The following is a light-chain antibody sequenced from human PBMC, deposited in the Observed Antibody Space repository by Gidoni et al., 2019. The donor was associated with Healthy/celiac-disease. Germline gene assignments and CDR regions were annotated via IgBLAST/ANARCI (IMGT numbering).Light chain of an antibody. CDR2: EGS. Sequence: QSALTQPPSASGSPGQSVTISCTGTSSDVGGYNYVSWYQQHPGKAPKLMIYEGSKRPSGVPDRFSGSKSGNTASMTVSGLQAEDEADYYCSSYAGSKGVFGGGTKLTVL. CDR1: SSDVGGYNY. V-gene: IGLV2-8*01. J-gene: IGLJ2*01. CDR3: SSYAGSKGV.